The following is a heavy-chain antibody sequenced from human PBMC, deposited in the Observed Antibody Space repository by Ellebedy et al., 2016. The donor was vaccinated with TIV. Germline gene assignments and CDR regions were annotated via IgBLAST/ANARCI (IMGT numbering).Heavy chain of an antibody. Sequence: GESLKISXAAAGFTFSNYWMSWARQTPGKGLEWVAIIKNDGSDIHYVDSVKGRFVISRDNAKNSLYLQMTSLRAEDTAVYYCVRGDGYVLAYWGQGTLVTVSS. CDR3: VRGDGYVLAY. J-gene: IGHJ4*02. V-gene: IGHV3-7*04. CDR2: IKNDGSDI. CDR1: GFTFSNYW. D-gene: IGHD2-21*01.